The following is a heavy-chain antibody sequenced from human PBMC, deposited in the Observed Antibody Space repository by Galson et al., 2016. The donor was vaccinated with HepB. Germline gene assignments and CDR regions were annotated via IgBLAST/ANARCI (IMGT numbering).Heavy chain of an antibody. CDR2: IKGDGSQR. V-gene: IGHV3-7*01. CDR1: GFSFSSYW. J-gene: IGHJ4*02. D-gene: IGHD1-14*01. CDR3: VGEPRPGAYYYDY. Sequence: SLRLSCAASGFSFSSYWMTWVRQAPGKGLEWVANIKGDGSQRYHVDSVKGRFSISRDNAKDSLYLPMDALRADDTAMYYCVGEPRPGAYYYDYWGQGTLVTVSS.